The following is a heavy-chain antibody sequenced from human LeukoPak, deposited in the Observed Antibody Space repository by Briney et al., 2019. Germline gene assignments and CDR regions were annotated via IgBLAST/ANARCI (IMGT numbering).Heavy chain of an antibody. Sequence: SETLSLTCTVSGGSISSYYWSWIRQPPGKGLEWIGYIYYSGSTNYNPSLKSRVTISVDTSKNQFSLKLSSVTAADAAVYYCAGQLWPHWYFDLWGRGTLVTVSS. CDR3: AGQLWPHWYFDL. D-gene: IGHD5-18*01. V-gene: IGHV4-59*01. CDR1: GGSISSYY. CDR2: IYYSGST. J-gene: IGHJ2*01.